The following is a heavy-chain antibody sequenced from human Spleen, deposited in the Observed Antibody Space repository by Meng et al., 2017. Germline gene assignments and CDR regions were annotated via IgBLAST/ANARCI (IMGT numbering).Heavy chain of an antibody. CDR2: ISYDGSNK. Sequence: GESLKISCAASGFTFSSYAMSWVRQAPGKGLAWVSVISYDGSNKYYADSVKGRFTISRDNAKNSLFLHMNSLRAEDTALYYCARESAQYSDSSCIDYWGQGSLVTVSS. J-gene: IGHJ4*02. CDR3: ARESAQYSDSSCIDY. D-gene: IGHD3-22*01. CDR1: GFTFSSYA. V-gene: IGHV3-30*04.